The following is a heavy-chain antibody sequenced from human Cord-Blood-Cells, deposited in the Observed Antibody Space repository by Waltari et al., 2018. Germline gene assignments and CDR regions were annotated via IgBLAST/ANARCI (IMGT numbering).Heavy chain of an antibody. V-gene: IGHV3-33*01. CDR2: IWYDGSNK. CDR1: GFTFSSYG. D-gene: IGHD6-6*01. Sequence: QVQLVESGGGVVQPGRSLRLSCAASGFTFSSYGMPWVRQAPGKGLEWVAVIWYDGSNKYYADSVKGRFTISRDNSKNTLYLQMNSLRAEDTAVYYCARDSSSSFDYWGQGTLVTVSS. CDR3: ARDSSSSFDY. J-gene: IGHJ4*02.